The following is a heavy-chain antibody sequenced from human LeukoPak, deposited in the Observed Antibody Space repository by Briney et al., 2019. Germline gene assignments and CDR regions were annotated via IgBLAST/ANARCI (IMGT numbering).Heavy chain of an antibody. CDR3: ARVRYDSSGYNNWFDP. D-gene: IGHD3-22*01. CDR1: GGSISSYY. V-gene: IGHV4-59*01. Sequence: SETLSLTCTVSGGSISSYYWSWIRQPPGKGLEWIGYIFYSGSTNYNPSLKSRVTISVDTSRNQFFLKLSSVTAADTAVYYCARVRYDSSGYNNWFDPWGQGTPVTVSS. J-gene: IGHJ5*02. CDR2: IFYSGST.